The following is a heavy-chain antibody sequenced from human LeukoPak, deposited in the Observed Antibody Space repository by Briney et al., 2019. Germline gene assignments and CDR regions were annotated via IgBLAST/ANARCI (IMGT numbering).Heavy chain of an antibody. J-gene: IGHJ6*04. V-gene: IGHV1-18*04. CDR2: ISAYNGNT. CDR1: GYTFTCYG. CDR3: ARDLSLSYDILTGYYSRYYYGMDV. D-gene: IGHD3-9*01. Sequence: ASVKVSCKASGYTFTCYGISWVRQAPGQGLEWMGWISAYNGNTNYAQKLQGRVTMTTDTSTSTAYMELRSLRSDDTAVYYCARDLSLSYDILTGYYSRYYYGMDVWGKGTTVTVSS.